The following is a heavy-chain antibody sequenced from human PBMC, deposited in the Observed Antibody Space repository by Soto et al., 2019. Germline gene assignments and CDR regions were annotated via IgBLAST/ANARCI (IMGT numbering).Heavy chain of an antibody. D-gene: IGHD3-22*01. CDR1: GYTFATSG. CDR3: ARAGHYYDSSGYAN. V-gene: IGHV1-18*01. J-gene: IGHJ4*02. CDR2: VSAYNGNT. Sequence: ASVKVSCKASGYTFATSGISWVRQAPGQGLEWMGWVSAYNGNTNYEQKLQDRVTMTTDTSTSTAYLELRSLRSDDTAVYYCARAGHYYDSSGYANWGQGTLVTVSS.